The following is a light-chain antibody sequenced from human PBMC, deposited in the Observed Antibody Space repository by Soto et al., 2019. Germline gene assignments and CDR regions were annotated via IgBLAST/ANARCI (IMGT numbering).Light chain of an antibody. CDR2: ADY. J-gene: IGKJ5*01. CDR3: QQRYNWPIT. V-gene: IGKV3-11*01. CDR1: QNIDIS. Sequence: TGLTQSPGTLSLSSGGRATLSRRVSQNIDISFIAWYQQKPGQAPRLLIYADYNRATGIPARFSGSGSGTDFTLTISSLEPEDFSVYYCQQRYNWPITFGKGTRLEI.